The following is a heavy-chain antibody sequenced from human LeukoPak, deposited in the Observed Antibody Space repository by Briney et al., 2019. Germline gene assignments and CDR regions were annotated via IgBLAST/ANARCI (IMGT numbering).Heavy chain of an antibody. J-gene: IGHJ5*02. CDR2: ISGSGGST. V-gene: IGHV3-23*01. D-gene: IGHD5-18*01. Sequence: GGSLRLSCAASGFTFSNYAMHWVRQAPGKGLEWVSVISGSGGSTYYADSVKGRFTISRDNSKNTLYLQMNSLRAEDTAVYYCATTLYSYGNWFDPWGQGTLVTVSS. CDR3: ATTLYSYGNWFDP. CDR1: GFTFSNYA.